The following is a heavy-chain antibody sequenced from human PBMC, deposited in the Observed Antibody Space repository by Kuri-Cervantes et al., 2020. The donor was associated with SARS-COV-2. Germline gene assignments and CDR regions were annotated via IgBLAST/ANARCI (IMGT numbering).Heavy chain of an antibody. J-gene: IGHJ3*02. CDR3: ARPQTVLGVVVPAAQGAFDI. Sequence: SQTLSLTCAVYGGSFSDYYWSWVRQPPGKGLEWIGEINHSGNTNYNPSLKSRVTISVDTSKNQFSLKLSSVTAADTAVYYCARPQTVLGVVVPAAQGAFDIWGQGTMVTVSS. CDR1: GGSFSDYY. D-gene: IGHD2-2*01. CDR2: INHSGNT. V-gene: IGHV4-34*01.